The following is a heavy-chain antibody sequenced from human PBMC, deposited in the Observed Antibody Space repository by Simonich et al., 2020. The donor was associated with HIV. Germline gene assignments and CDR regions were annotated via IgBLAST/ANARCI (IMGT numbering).Heavy chain of an antibody. CDR3: ASTVDTAIDY. V-gene: IGHV4-59*08. CDR1: GGSIKSNY. J-gene: IGHJ4*02. D-gene: IGHD5-18*01. CDR2: MYYRGKT. Sequence: QVHLQESGPRLVRPSETLSLTCSVSGGSIKSNYWSWIRQPPGKGLEWIGYMYYRGKTYYSPSLKSRLTISLDTSKNQFSLKVNSVTAADTAVYYCASTVDTAIDYWGQGTLVTVSS.